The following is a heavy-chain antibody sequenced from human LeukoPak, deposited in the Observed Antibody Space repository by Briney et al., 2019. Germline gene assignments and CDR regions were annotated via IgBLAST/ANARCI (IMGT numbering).Heavy chain of an antibody. J-gene: IGHJ5*02. Sequence: GGSLRLSCAASGFTFSSYSMNWVRQAPGKGLEWVSSISSSSSYIYYADSVKGRFTISRDNAKNSLYLQMNSLRAEDTAVYYCARGARPNWFDPWGQGTLVTVSS. D-gene: IGHD1-1*01. CDR2: ISSSSSYI. CDR1: GFTFSSYS. V-gene: IGHV3-21*01. CDR3: ARGARPNWFDP.